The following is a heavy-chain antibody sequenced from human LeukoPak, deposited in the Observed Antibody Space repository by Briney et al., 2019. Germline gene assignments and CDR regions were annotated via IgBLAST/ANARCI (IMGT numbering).Heavy chain of an antibody. CDR1: GYTFSSYY. CDR2: IIPSDGLT. CDR3: ARSIAAAGTFDFDY. Sequence: ASVKVSCKASGYTFSSYYVHWVRQAPGQGLEWMGMIIPSDGLTSYAQKFQGRVTMTRDMSTSTVYMELSSLRSEDTAVYYCARSIAAAGTFDFDYWGQGTLVTVSS. D-gene: IGHD6-13*01. V-gene: IGHV1-46*01. J-gene: IGHJ4*02.